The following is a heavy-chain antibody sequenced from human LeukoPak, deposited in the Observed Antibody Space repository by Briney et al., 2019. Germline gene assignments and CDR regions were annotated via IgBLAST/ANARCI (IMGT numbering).Heavy chain of an antibody. V-gene: IGHV1-69*01. CDR2: FIPIFGTA. CDR3: ARDLGYGDYFDY. Sequence: GSSVKVSCKASGGTFSSYAISWVRQAPGQGLEWLGGFIPIFGTANYAQKFQGRVTITADESTSTAYMELSSLRSEDTAVYYCARDLGYGDYFDYWGQGTLVTVSS. J-gene: IGHJ4*02. CDR1: GGTFSSYA. D-gene: IGHD4-17*01.